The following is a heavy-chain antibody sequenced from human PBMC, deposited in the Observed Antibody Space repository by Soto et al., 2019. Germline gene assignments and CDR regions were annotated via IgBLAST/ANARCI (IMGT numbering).Heavy chain of an antibody. D-gene: IGHD1-26*01. Sequence: GGSLRLAGAASGFTFSSYWMSWVRQAPGKGLEWVANIKQDGSEKYYVDSVKGRFTISRDNAKNSLYLQMKSLRAEDTAVYYCARGGLSGSYYWGQGTLVTVSS. CDR1: GFTFSSYW. J-gene: IGHJ4*02. CDR2: IKQDGSEK. CDR3: ARGGLSGSYY. V-gene: IGHV3-7*03.